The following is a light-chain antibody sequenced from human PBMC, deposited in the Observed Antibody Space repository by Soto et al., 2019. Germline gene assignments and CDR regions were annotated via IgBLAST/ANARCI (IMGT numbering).Light chain of an antibody. CDR2: EGS. CDR1: SSDVGSYNL. J-gene: IGLJ2*01. Sequence: QSALTQPASVSGSPGQSITISCTGSSSDVGSYNLVSWYQQHPGKAPKLMIYEGSKRPSGVSHRFSGSKSGNTASLTISGLQAEDEADYYCCSYAGRSREVFGGGTKLTVL. V-gene: IGLV2-23*01. CDR3: CSYAGRSREV.